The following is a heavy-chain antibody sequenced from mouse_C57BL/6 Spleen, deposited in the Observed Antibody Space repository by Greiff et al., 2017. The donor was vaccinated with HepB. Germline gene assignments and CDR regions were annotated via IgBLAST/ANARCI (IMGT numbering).Heavy chain of an antibody. Sequence: VQLQQSDAELVKPGASVKISCKVSGYTFTDYTIHWMKQRPEQGLEWIGYIYPRDGSTKYNEKFKGKATLTADKSSSTAYMQLNSLTSEDSAVYYCSIYPIYYGSYEFAMDYWGQGTSVTVSS. D-gene: IGHD2-1*01. CDR1: GYTFTDYT. CDR3: SIYPIYYGSYEFAMDY. J-gene: IGHJ4*01. V-gene: IGHV1-78*01. CDR2: IYPRDGST.